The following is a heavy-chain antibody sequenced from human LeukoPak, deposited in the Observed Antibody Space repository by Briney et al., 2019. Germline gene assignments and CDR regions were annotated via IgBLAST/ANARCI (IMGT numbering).Heavy chain of an antibody. CDR2: MTSYGSG. V-gene: IGHV3-11*01. CDR1: GFNLNDYY. D-gene: IGHD5-18*01. J-gene: IGHJ4*02. CDR3: TRDQDAGYALGH. Sequence: GGSLRLSCEASGFNLNDYYMSWIRQAPGKGLEWVAYMTSYGSGKYSDSVKSRFTISRDAASKSLYLQMNSLRVEDTAVYYCTRDQDAGYALGHWGQGTLVTVTS.